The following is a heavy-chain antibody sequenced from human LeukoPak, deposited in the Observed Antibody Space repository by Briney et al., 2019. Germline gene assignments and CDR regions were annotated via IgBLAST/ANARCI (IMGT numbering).Heavy chain of an antibody. V-gene: IGHV4-59*01. CDR2: IYYSGST. CDR3: ARLRPRGRDPVGALDY. Sequence: SETLSLTCTVSGGSISSYYWSWIRQPPGKGLEWIGYIYYSGSTNYNPSLKSRVTISVDTSKNQFSLKLSSVTAADTAVYYCARLRPRGRDPVGALDYWGQGTLVTVSS. D-gene: IGHD1-26*01. J-gene: IGHJ4*02. CDR1: GGSISSYY.